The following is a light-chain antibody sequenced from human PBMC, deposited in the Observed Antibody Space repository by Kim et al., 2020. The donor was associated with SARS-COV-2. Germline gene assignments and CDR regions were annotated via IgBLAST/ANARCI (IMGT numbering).Light chain of an antibody. V-gene: IGLV3-1*01. J-gene: IGLJ2*01. CDR2: QDS. Sequence: YELTQPPSVSVSPGQTASITCSGDKLGDKYACWYQQKPGQSPVLVIYQDSKRPSGIPERFSGSNSGNTATLTISGTQAMDEADYYCQAWDSSTSNVVFGGGTQLTVL. CDR1: KLGDKY. CDR3: QAWDSSTSNVV.